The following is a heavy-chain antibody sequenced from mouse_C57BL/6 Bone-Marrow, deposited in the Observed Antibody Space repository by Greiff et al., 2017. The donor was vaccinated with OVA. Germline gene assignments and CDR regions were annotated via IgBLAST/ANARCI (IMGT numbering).Heavy chain of an antibody. CDR3: ARQEDWYFDV. CDR2: IDPSDSYT. V-gene: IGHV1-59*01. Sequence: VKLMESGAELVRPGTSVKLSCKASGYTFTSYWMHWVKQRPGQGLEWIGVIDPSDSYTNYNQKFKGKATLTVDTSSSTAYLQLSSLTSEDAAVYYCARQEDWYFDVWGTGTTVTVSS. J-gene: IGHJ1*03. CDR1: GYTFTSYW.